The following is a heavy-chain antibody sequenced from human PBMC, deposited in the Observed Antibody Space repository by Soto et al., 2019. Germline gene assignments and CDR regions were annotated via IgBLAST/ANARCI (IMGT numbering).Heavy chain of an antibody. Sequence: SETLSLTCAVYGGSFSGYYSSWIRKPPGKGLEWIGDIYHSGSTYYNPSLKSRVTISVDASKNQFSLKLSSMTAADTAVYYCARDLVYDRSLNGFDPWGQRILVTVS. CDR1: GGSFSGYY. V-gene: IGHV4-34*09. D-gene: IGHD3-3*01. J-gene: IGHJ5*02. CDR2: IYHSGST. CDR3: ARDLVYDRSLNGFDP.